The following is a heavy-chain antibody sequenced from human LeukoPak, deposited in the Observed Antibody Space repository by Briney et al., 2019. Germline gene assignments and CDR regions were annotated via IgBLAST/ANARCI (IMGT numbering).Heavy chain of an antibody. CDR2: IEPSSGAT. CDR3: ASCYYDSSGYYYFDY. Sequence: GASVKVSCKASGYTFSGHYMHWARQAPGQGLEWMGWIEPSSGATNYAQKFRGRVTMTRDTSNRTSYMELSRLRSDDTALYYCASCYYDSSGYYYFDYWGQGTLVTVSS. D-gene: IGHD3-22*01. CDR1: GYTFSGHY. J-gene: IGHJ4*02. V-gene: IGHV1-2*02.